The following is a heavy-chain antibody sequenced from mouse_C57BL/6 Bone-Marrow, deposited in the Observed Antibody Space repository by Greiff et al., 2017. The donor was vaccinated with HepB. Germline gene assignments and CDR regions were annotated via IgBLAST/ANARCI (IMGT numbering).Heavy chain of an antibody. J-gene: IGHJ1*03. D-gene: IGHD1-1*01. V-gene: IGHV1-54*01. CDR3: ARRGYYGSSYEYFDV. Sequence: QVQLQQSGAELVRPGTSVKVSCKASGYAFTNYLIEWVKQRPGQGLEWIGVINPGSGGTNYNEKFKGKATLTADKSSSTDYMQLSSLTSEDSAVYFCARRGYYGSSYEYFDVWGTGTTVTVSS. CDR2: INPGSGGT. CDR1: GYAFTNYL.